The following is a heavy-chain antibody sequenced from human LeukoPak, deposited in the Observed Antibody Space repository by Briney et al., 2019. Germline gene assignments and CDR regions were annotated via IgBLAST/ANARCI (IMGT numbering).Heavy chain of an antibody. CDR1: GGSISSSSYY. CDR2: IYYSGST. V-gene: IGHV4-39*07. Sequence: SETLSLTCTVSGGSISSSSYYWGWIRQPPGKGLEWIGSIYYSGSTYYNPSLKSRVTISVDTSKNQFSLKLSSVTAADTAVYYCARWERGRLDAFDIWGQGTMVTVSS. J-gene: IGHJ3*02. D-gene: IGHD3-16*01. CDR3: ARWERGRLDAFDI.